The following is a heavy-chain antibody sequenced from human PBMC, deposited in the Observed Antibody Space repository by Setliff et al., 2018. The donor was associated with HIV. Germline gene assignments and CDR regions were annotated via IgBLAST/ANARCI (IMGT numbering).Heavy chain of an antibody. V-gene: IGHV3-66*04. J-gene: IGHJ4*02. D-gene: IGHD2-2*01. Sequence: PGESLKISCAASGFSVSNKYMTWVRQAPGKGLEWVSIIYSDDYTYYSDSVKGRFTISRDKSKNILYLQMNSLRAEDTAVYYCARRTYCSSTTCFDYWGQGTLVTVSS. CDR3: ARRTYCSSTTCFDY. CDR2: IYSDDYT. CDR1: GFSVSNKY.